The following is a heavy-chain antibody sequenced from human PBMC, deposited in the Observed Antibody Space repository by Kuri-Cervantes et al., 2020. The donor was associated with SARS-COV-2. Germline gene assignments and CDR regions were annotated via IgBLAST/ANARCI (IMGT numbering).Heavy chain of an antibody. CDR3: ARGKRMVRYSTTLLGHDSYYYYMDV. CDR1: GYTFTSYG. V-gene: IGHV1-18*01. J-gene: IGHJ6*03. D-gene: IGHD3-10*01. CDR2: ISAYNGNT. Sequence: ASVKVSCKASGYTFTSYGISWVRQAPGQGLEWMGWISAYNGNTNYAQKLQGRVTMTTDTSTSTAYMELSSLRSEDTAVYYCARGKRMVRYSTTLLGHDSYYYYMDVWGKGTTVTVSS.